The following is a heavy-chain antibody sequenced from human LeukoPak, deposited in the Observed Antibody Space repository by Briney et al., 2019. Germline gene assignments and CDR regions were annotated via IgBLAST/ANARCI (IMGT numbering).Heavy chain of an antibody. Sequence: GGSLRLSCAASGFTFSSYGMHWVRQAPGKGLEWVAVISYDGSNKYYADSVKGRFTISRDNSKNTLYLQMNSLRAEDTAVYYCAKDSYYGSSGYFDYWGQGTLVTVSS. V-gene: IGHV3-30*18. CDR2: ISYDGSNK. J-gene: IGHJ4*02. D-gene: IGHD3-22*01. CDR3: AKDSYYGSSGYFDY. CDR1: GFTFSSYG.